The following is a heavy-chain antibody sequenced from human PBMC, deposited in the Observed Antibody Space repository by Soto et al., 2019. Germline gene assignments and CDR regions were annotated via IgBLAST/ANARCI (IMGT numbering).Heavy chain of an antibody. CDR1: GGTFSSYA. D-gene: IGHD3-10*01. CDR3: ARAMRFGELSFDY. Sequence: SVKVSCKASGGTFSSYAISWVRQAPGQGLEWMGGIIPIFGTANYAQKFQGRVTITADESTSTAYMELSSLRSEDTAVYYCARAMRFGELSFDYWGQGTLVTVSS. V-gene: IGHV1-69*13. J-gene: IGHJ4*02. CDR2: IIPIFGTA.